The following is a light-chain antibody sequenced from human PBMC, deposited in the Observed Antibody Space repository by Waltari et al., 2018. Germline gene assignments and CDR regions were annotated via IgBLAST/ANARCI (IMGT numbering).Light chain of an antibody. Sequence: QSVLTQPPSVSAAPGQRVTISCSGGSSNIGNNYVSWYRQFPGTAPKLLIYEDSEPPAGIPGRFSCSKSGTSATLDITGLQAGDEADYYCGSWDSSLSGAVFGGGTHLTVL. CDR2: EDS. CDR3: GSWDSSLSGAV. V-gene: IGLV1-51*02. J-gene: IGLJ7*01. CDR1: SSNIGNNY.